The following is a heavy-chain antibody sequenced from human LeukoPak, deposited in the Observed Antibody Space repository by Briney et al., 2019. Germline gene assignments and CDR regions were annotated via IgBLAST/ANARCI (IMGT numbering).Heavy chain of an antibody. V-gene: IGHV4-30-2*01. CDR3: ARGARLREAPYYFDY. J-gene: IGHJ4*02. Sequence: SQTLSLTCAVSGGSISSGGYSWSWIRQPPGKGLEWIGYIYHSGSTYYNPSLESRVTISVDRSKNQFSLKLSSVTAADTAVYYCARGARLREAPYYFDYWGQGTLVTVSS. D-gene: IGHD4-17*01. CDR1: GGSISSGGYS. CDR2: IYHSGST.